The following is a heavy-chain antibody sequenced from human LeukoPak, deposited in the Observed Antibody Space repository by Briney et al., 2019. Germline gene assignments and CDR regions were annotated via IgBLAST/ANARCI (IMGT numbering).Heavy chain of an antibody. J-gene: IGHJ4*02. CDR2: IYYSRST. CDR3: VRGDSSGYDYRDYFDY. V-gene: IGHV4-39*07. CDR1: GVSINSRSTDY. D-gene: IGHD3-22*01. Sequence: TSETLSLTCTVSGVSINSRSTDYWGWIRQPAGKGLEWIGTIYYSRSTNYKPSLKSPVTISVDTSKNQFSLRLSSVTAADTAVYYCVRGDSSGYDYRDYFDYWGQGPLVTVPS.